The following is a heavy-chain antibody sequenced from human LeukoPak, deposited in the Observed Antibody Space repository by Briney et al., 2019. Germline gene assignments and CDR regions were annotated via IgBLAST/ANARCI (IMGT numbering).Heavy chain of an antibody. V-gene: IGHV3-30*04. Sequence: GGSLRLSCTASGFTFSDHAMHWVRQAPGKGLEWVTVISYHARDQFYADSVKGRFTVSRDNSRNTLYLQMNSLRAEDSAVYYCAAQTCINGICYLDYWGQGTLVTVSS. CDR2: ISYHARDQ. J-gene: IGHJ4*02. CDR3: AAQTCINGICYLDY. CDR1: GFTFSDHA. D-gene: IGHD2-8*01.